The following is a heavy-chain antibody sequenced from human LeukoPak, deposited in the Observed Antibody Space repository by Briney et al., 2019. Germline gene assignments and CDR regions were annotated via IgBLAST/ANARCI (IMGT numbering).Heavy chain of an antibody. CDR3: GRGSWFDP. CDR1: GGSFSGYY. Sequence: SETLSLTCAVYGGSFSGYYWSWIRQPPGKGLEWIGEINHSGSTNYNPSLKSRVAISVDTSKNQFSLKLSSVTAADTAVYYCGRGSWFDPWGQGTLVTVSS. V-gene: IGHV4-34*01. CDR2: INHSGST. J-gene: IGHJ5*02.